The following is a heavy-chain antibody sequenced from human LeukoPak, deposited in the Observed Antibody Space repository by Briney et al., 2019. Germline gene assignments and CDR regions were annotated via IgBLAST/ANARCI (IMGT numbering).Heavy chain of an antibody. D-gene: IGHD4-17*01. CDR3: ARDYYGDYVPFDY. CDR2: ISSSSSYI. V-gene: IGHV3-21*01. CDR1: GFTFSSYS. J-gene: IGHJ4*02. Sequence: GGSLRLSCAASGFTFSSYSMNWVRQAPGKGLEWVSSISSSSSYIYYADSVKGRFTISRDNAKNSLYLQMNSLRAEDTAVYYCARDYYGDYVPFDYWGQGTLATVSS.